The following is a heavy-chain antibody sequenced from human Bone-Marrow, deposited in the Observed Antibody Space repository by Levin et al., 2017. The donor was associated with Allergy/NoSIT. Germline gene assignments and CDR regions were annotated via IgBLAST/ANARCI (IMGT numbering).Heavy chain of an antibody. V-gene: IGHV4-59*08. CDR1: GDSTNNYF. J-gene: IGHJ4*02. D-gene: IGHD3-22*01. CDR2: ISRSGST. Sequence: SCTVSGDSTNNYFWSWIRQPPGKGLEWIGYISRSGSTRDNPSLRSRLSISVDTSKNHFSLKLNSVTAADTAVYYCARFFSSYHSGGYYQPNYFDYWGQGTLVTVSS. CDR3: ARFFSSYHSGGYYQPNYFDY.